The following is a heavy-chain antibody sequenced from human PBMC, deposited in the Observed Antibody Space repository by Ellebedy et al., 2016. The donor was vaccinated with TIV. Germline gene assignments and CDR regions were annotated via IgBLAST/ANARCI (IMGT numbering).Heavy chain of an antibody. CDR3: ARSPVYGGTYDY. CDR2: ISAYNGNT. D-gene: IGHD4-23*01. Sequence: ASVKVSCKASGYTFTGYYMHWVRQAPGQGLEWMGWISAYNGNTNYAQKLQGRVTMTTDTSTSTAYMELRSLRSDDTAVYYCARSPVYGGTYDYWGQGTLVTVSS. V-gene: IGHV1-18*04. CDR1: GYTFTGYY. J-gene: IGHJ4*02.